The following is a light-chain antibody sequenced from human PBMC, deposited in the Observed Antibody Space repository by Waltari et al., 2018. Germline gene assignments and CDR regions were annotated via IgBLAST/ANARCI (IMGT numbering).Light chain of an antibody. Sequence: EVVLTQSPGTLSLSPGERATPACRARQSVGTSLAWYQQKHGQAPSLLIYGASRRATGIPDRFSGSGSGTDFSLTISRLEPEDFAVYYCQHYVRLPATFGQGTKVEI. CDR2: GAS. CDR3: QHYVRLPAT. CDR1: QSVGTS. V-gene: IGKV3-20*01. J-gene: IGKJ1*01.